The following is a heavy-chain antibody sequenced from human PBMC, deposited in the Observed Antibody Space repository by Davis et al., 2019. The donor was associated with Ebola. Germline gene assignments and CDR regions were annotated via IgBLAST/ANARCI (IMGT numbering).Heavy chain of an antibody. CDR3: AKVNPVYGDYYYGMDV. CDR2: ISGSGGST. D-gene: IGHD4-17*01. CDR1: GFTFSSYA. V-gene: IGHV3-23*01. J-gene: IGHJ6*02. Sequence: GESLKISCAASGFTFSSYAMSWVRQAPGKGLEWVSAISGSGGSTYYADSVKGRFTISRDNSKNTLYLRMNSLRAEDTAVYYCAKVNPVYGDYYYGMDVWGQGTTVTVSS.